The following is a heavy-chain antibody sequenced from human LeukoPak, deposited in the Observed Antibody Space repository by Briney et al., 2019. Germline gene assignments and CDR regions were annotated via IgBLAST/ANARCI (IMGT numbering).Heavy chain of an antibody. Sequence: SVKVSCKASGGTFSSYAISWVRQAPGQGLEWMGGIIPIFGTANYAQKFQGRVTITTDESTSTAYMELSSLRSEDTAVYYCARPYCSSTSCSPPPYWGQGTLVTVSS. V-gene: IGHV1-69*05. D-gene: IGHD2-2*01. CDR1: GGTFSSYA. CDR2: IIPIFGTA. CDR3: ARPYCSSTSCSPPPY. J-gene: IGHJ4*02.